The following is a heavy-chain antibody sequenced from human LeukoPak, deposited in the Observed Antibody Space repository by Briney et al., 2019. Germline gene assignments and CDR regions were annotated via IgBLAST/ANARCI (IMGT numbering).Heavy chain of an antibody. J-gene: IGHJ5*02. Sequence: ASVKVSCKPSGYTFTAHYLNWVRQAPGQGLEWMGWINHDSGGTNYAQNFQGRVTMTRDTSISTGYMGLSSLRSDGTAVYFCARDGDRSSRFLHNWFDPWGQGTLVTVSS. D-gene: IGHD6-13*01. V-gene: IGHV1-2*02. CDR2: INHDSGGT. CDR1: GYTFTAHY. CDR3: ARDGDRSSRFLHNWFDP.